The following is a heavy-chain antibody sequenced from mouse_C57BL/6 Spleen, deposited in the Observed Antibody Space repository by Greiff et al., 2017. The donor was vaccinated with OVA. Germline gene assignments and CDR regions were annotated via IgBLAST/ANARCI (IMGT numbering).Heavy chain of an antibody. V-gene: IGHV1-22*01. Sequence: EVKLQESGPELVKPGASVKISCKASGYTFTDYNMHWVRQSHGKSLEWIGDINPNNGGTSYNQKFKGKATLTVNKSSSTAYMELRSLTSEDSAVDYCAIPGSPACFAYWGQGTLVTVAA. CDR3: AIPGSPACFAY. J-gene: IGHJ3*01. CDR1: GYTFTDYN. CDR2: INPNNGGT.